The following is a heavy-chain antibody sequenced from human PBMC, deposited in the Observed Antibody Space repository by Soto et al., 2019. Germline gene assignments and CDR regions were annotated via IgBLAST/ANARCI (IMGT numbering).Heavy chain of an antibody. Sequence: ASVKVSCKASGYTFTSYAMHWVRQAPGQRLEWMGWINAGNGNTKYSQKSQGRVTITRDTSASTAYMELSSLRSEDTAVYYCARGHGYCSGTSCYGLGAFDIWGQGTMVTVSS. CDR1: GYTFTSYA. D-gene: IGHD2-2*01. CDR2: INAGNGNT. V-gene: IGHV1-3*01. CDR3: ARGHGYCSGTSCYGLGAFDI. J-gene: IGHJ3*02.